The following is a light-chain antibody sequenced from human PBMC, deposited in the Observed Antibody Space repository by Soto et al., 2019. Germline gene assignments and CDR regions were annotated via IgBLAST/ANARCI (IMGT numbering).Light chain of an antibody. CDR2: GAS. V-gene: IGKV1-39*01. CDR3: QQTYSIPLT. CDR1: QSISNY. J-gene: IGKJ4*01. Sequence: DIQMTQSPSSLSASVGDRVTITCRASQSISNYLNWYQQKPGKAPKLLIYGASSLQSGVPSRFSGSGSGTDFTLTISSLQPEDFATYYCQQTYSIPLTFGGGTRVEI.